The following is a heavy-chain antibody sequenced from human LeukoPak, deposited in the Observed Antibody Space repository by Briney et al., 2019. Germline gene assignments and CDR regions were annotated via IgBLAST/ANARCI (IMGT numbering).Heavy chain of an antibody. J-gene: IGHJ4*02. CDR2: IYSGGST. CDR1: GFTVSSNY. V-gene: IGHV3-66*01. D-gene: IGHD6-13*01. Sequence: GESLRLSCAASGFTVSSNYMSWVRQAPGKGLEWVSVIYSGGSTYYADSVKGRFTISRDNSKNTLYLQMNSLRAEDTAVYYCARAGGGIAAAVDYWGQGTLVTVSS. CDR3: ARAGGGIAAAVDY.